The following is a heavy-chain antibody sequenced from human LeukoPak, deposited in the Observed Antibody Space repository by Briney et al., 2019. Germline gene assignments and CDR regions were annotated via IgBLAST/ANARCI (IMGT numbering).Heavy chain of an antibody. J-gene: IGHJ4*02. Sequence: SETLSLTCAVYGGSFSGYYWSWIRQPPGKGLEWIGEINHSGSTNYNPSLKSRVTISVDTSKNQFSLKLSSVTAADTAVYYCARHSSGQGYFDYWGQGTLVTVSS. CDR3: ARHSSGQGYFDY. CDR2: INHSGST. CDR1: GGSFSGYY. V-gene: IGHV4-34*01. D-gene: IGHD6-19*01.